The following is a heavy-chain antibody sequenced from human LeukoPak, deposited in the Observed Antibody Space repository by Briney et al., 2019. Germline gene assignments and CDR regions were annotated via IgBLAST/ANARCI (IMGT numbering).Heavy chain of an antibody. Sequence: PGGSLRLSCAASGFTFSSYWMSWVRQAPGKGLEWVANIKQDGSEKYYVDSVKGRFTISRDNAKNSLYLQMNSLRAEDTAVYYCARAYYDFWSGYYPLDYWGQGTLVTVSS. V-gene: IGHV3-7*04. D-gene: IGHD3-3*01. J-gene: IGHJ4*02. CDR1: GFTFSSYW. CDR2: IKQDGSEK. CDR3: ARAYYDFWSGYYPLDY.